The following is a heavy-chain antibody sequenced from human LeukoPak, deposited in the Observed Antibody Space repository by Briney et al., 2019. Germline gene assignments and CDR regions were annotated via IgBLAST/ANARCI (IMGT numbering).Heavy chain of an antibody. Sequence: SQTLSLTCTVSGGSISSGSYYWTWIRQPAGKGLEWIGHLYTSGTTSYNPSLQSRVTISADTSKHQFSLRLTSATAADTAVYYCARAGGSVGWYGTIDSWGQGTLVTVSS. CDR3: ARAGGSVGWYGTIDS. V-gene: IGHV4-61*09. J-gene: IGHJ4*02. CDR1: GGSISSGSYY. CDR2: LYTSGTT. D-gene: IGHD6-19*01.